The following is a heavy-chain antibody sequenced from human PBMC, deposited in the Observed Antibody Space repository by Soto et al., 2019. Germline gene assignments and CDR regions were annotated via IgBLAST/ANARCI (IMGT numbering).Heavy chain of an antibody. D-gene: IGHD6-19*01. CDR3: ARGTSSGWYRGVFWFGP. CDR2: INPNSGGT. J-gene: IGHJ5*02. CDR1: GYTFTGYY. V-gene: IGHV1-2*04. Sequence: ASVKVSCKASGYTFTGYYMHWVRQAPGQGLEWMGWINPNSGGTNYAQKFQGWVTMTRDTSISTAYMELSRLRSDDTAVYYCARGTSSGWYRGVFWFGPWGQGTLVTVSS.